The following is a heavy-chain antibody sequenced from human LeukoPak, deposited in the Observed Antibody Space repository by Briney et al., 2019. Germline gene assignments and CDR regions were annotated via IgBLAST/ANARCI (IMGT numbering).Heavy chain of an antibody. CDR3: ARQMVASWFARGPPTGDAFDI. CDR1: GYTFTRYW. D-gene: IGHD3-10*01. CDR2: IYPDDSDT. Sequence: GESLKISCSGSGYTFTRYWIGWVRQLPGTGLEWMGIIYPDDSDTTYSPSFQGQVTISADKSSSTAYLEWNSLKASDTAMYYCARQMVASWFARGPPTGDAFDIWGQGTMVTVSS. J-gene: IGHJ3*02. V-gene: IGHV5-51*01.